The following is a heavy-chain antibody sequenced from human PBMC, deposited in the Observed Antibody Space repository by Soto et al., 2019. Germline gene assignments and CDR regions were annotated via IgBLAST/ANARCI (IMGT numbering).Heavy chain of an antibody. CDR3: AKRGSRGYGYGNDY. J-gene: IGHJ4*02. Sequence: LRLSCAASGFTFSSYAMSWVRQAPGKGLEWVSAISGSGGSTYYADSVKGRFTISRDNSKNTLYLQMNSLRAEDTAVYYCAKRGSRGYGYGNDYWGQGTLVTVS. CDR1: GFTFSSYA. D-gene: IGHD5-18*01. CDR2: ISGSGGST. V-gene: IGHV3-23*01.